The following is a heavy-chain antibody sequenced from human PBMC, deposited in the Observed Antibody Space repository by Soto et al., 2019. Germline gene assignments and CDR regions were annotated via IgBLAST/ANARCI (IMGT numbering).Heavy chain of an antibody. V-gene: IGHV3-11*05. CDR1: GFTFNDYQ. J-gene: IGHJ4*02. CDR3: ARIVGLRLNDY. D-gene: IGHD1-26*01. CDR2: ISSTGSYA. Sequence: QVQLVESGGGLVKPGGSLRLSCAVSGFTFNDYQMTWFRQAPGKGLEWVSRISSTGSYADYADSVKGRFTVSRDNANNTVYLQMDSLRDEDTAVYFCARIVGLRLNDYWGQGTLVIVPS.